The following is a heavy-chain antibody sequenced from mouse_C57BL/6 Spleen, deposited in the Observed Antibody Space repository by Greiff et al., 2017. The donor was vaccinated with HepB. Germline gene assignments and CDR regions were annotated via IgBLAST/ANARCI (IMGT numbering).Heavy chain of an antibody. CDR3: ARMARYAMDY. CDR2: IDPSDSET. Sequence: QVQLQQPGAELVRPGSSVKLSCKASGYTFTSYWMHWVKQRPIQGLEWIGNIDPSDSETHYNQKFKDKATLTVDKSSSTAYMQLSSLPSEDSAVYYCARMARYAMDYWGQGTSVTVSS. CDR1: GYTFTSYW. V-gene: IGHV1-52*01. J-gene: IGHJ4*01.